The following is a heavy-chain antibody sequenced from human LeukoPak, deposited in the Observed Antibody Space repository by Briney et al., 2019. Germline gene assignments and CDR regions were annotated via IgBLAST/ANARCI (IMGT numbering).Heavy chain of an antibody. CDR2: ISSSGSTI. Sequence: GGSLRLSCAASGFTFSSYSMNWVRQAPGKGLEWVSCISSSGSTIYYADSVKGRFTISRDNAKNSLYLQMNSLRAEDTAVYYCARYSLQQLPPSYFDYWGQGTLVTVSS. D-gene: IGHD6-13*01. CDR3: ARYSLQQLPPSYFDY. CDR1: GFTFSSYS. V-gene: IGHV3-48*04. J-gene: IGHJ4*02.